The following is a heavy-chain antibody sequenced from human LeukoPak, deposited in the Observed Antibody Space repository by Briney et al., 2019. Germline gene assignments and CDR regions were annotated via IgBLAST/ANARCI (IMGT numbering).Heavy chain of an antibody. CDR3: AKLLRDVTIYDF. D-gene: IGHD5-24*01. CDR1: GFILSRYW. V-gene: IGHV3-7*01. Sequence: PGGSLRLSCAASGFILSRYWMSWVRQAPGNGLEWVASINQDESARMYVDSVKGRFTISRDNAKNSLFLQMNFLRAEDTAFYYCAKLLRDVTIYDFWGHGALVTVSP. J-gene: IGHJ4*01. CDR2: INQDESAR.